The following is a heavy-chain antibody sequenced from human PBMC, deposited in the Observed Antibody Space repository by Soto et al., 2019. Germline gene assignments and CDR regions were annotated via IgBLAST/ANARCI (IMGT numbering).Heavy chain of an antibody. CDR1: GGSISSYD. D-gene: IGHD3-22*01. J-gene: IGHJ4*02. V-gene: IGHV4-59*01. CDR2: IYYSGST. CDR3: AGERYYDSSGLDY. Sequence: SETLSLTCTASGGSISSYDWSWIRQPPGKGLEWIGYIYYSGSTNYNPSLKSRVTISVDTSKNQFSLKLSSVTAADTAVYYCAGERYYDSSGLDYWGQGTLVTVSS.